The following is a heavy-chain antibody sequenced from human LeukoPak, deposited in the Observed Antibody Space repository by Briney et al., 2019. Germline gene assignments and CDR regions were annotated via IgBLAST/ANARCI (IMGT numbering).Heavy chain of an antibody. CDR2: INSDGIST. CDR3: ARGDRLPGYSAPVGDY. CDR1: GFTLRSYW. V-gene: IGHV3-74*01. Sequence: GGSLRLSCAASGFTLRSYWMHWVRQAPGKGLVWVSRINSDGISTTYADSVKGRFTISRDNAKNTLYLQMNSLRAEDTAVYYCARGDRLPGYSAPVGDYWGQGTLVTVSS. D-gene: IGHD3-9*01. J-gene: IGHJ4*02.